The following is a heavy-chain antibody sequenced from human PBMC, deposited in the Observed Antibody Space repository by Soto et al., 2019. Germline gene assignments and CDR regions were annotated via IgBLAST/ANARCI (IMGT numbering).Heavy chain of an antibody. CDR2: INYSGST. Sequence: SETLSLTCTVSGASISNLYWNWIRQPPGKGLEWIGHINYSGSTNHNPSLKSRVTIAEDTSKNQISLKLSSVTAADTAVYYCARTYFGSGSYSYWGQGTLVTVSS. J-gene: IGHJ4*02. CDR3: ARTYFGSGSYSY. D-gene: IGHD3-10*01. V-gene: IGHV4-59*08. CDR1: GASISNLY.